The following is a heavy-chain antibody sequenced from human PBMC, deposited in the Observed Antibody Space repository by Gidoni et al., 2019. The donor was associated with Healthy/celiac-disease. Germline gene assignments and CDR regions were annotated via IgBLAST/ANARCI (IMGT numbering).Heavy chain of an antibody. CDR2: INTAGIST. D-gene: IGHD3-10*01. CDR1: GSRFRNYW. Sequence: EVQLVESGGGLVQPGGSLRRSCAASGSRFRNYWMHWVGQAPGKGLVWVSRINTAGISTTYADSVKGRFTISRDNAKNTLSLQMNSLRAEDTAVYYCARVQVRGVISDAFDIWGQGTMVTVSS. V-gene: IGHV3-74*01. J-gene: IGHJ3*02. CDR3: ARVQVRGVISDAFDI.